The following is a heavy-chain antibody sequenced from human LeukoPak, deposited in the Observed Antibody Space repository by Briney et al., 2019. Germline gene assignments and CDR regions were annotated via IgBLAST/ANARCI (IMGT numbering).Heavy chain of an antibody. J-gene: IGHJ6*03. CDR2: ISSSSSYI. CDR1: GFTFSSYS. V-gene: IGHV3-21*01. CDR3: ARVGPYSSSWYGAVDGYYYYMDV. Sequence: GGSLRLSCAASGFTFSSYSMNWVRQAPGKGLEWVSSISSSSSYIYYADSVKGRFTISRDNAKNSLYLQMNSLRAEDTAVYYCARVGPYSSSWYGAVDGYYYYMDVWGKGTTVTVSS. D-gene: IGHD6-13*01.